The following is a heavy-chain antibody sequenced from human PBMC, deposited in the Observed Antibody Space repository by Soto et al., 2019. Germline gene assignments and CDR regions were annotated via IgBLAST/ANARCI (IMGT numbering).Heavy chain of an antibody. CDR2: INAGNGNT. V-gene: IGHV1-3*01. D-gene: IGHD3-22*01. Sequence: QVQLVQSGAEVKKPGASVKVSCKASGYTFTSYAMHWVRQAPGQRLEWMGWINAGNGNTKYSQMVQGRVTITRDTSASTAYMALSSLRSEAPAVYYCARSYYYDSSGYSSVYYYYGMGVWGQGTTVTVSS. J-gene: IGHJ6*02. CDR3: ARSYYYDSSGYSSVYYYYGMGV. CDR1: GYTFTSYA.